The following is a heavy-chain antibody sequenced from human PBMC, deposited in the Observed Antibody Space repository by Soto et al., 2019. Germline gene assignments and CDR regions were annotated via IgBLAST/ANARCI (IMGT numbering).Heavy chain of an antibody. Sequence: EVQLVESGGGLVQPGGSLRLSCAASGFTVSSNYMSWVRQAPGKGLEWVSVIYSGGSTYYADSVKGRFTISRDNSKNTLYLQMNSLRAEDTAVYYCARVMYYYYYGMDVWGQGTTVTVSS. CDR3: ARVMYYYYYGMDV. CDR1: GFTVSSNY. J-gene: IGHJ6*02. CDR2: IYSGGST. V-gene: IGHV3-66*01.